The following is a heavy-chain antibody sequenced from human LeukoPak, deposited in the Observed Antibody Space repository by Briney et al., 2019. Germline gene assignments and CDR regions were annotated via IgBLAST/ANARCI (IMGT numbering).Heavy chain of an antibody. CDR2: IYYSGST. CDR3: ARDCSGGSCYWGYFDY. D-gene: IGHD2-15*01. CDR1: GGSISSYY. V-gene: IGHV4-59*01. J-gene: IGHJ4*02. Sequence: PSETLSLTCTVSGGSISSYYWSWIRQPPGKGLEWIGYIYYSGSTDYNPSLKSRVTISVDTSKNQFSLRLSSVTAADTAVYYCARDCSGGSCYWGYFDYWGQGTLVTVSS.